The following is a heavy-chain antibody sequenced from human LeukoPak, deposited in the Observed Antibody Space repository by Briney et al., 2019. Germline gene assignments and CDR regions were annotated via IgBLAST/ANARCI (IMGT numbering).Heavy chain of an antibody. J-gene: IGHJ1*01. V-gene: IGHV3-30*02. D-gene: IGHD2-15*01. CDR2: IRYNGNDN. CDR3: AKAPTPVVAATLFHH. Sequence: PGGSLRLSCAASGFTFNTYGLHWVRQAPGKGLEWVAFIRYNGNDNYYTDSVKGRFTISRDNSKKTLYLQMNSLRGEDTAVYYCAKAPTPVVAATLFHHWGQGTLVTVS. CDR1: GFTFNTYG.